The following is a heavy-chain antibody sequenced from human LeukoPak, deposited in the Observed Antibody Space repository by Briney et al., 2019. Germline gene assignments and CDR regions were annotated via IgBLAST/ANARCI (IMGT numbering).Heavy chain of an antibody. V-gene: IGHV3-30*02. D-gene: IGHD4-23*01. CDR1: GFTFSSYS. Sequence: GGSLRLSCAASGFTFSSYSMNWVRQAPGKGLEWVAFIRYDGSNKYYADSVKGRFTISRDNSKNTLYLQMNSLRAEDTAVYYCANRGNSYYYYYMDVWGKGTTVTISS. J-gene: IGHJ6*03. CDR3: ANRGNSYYYYYMDV. CDR2: IRYDGSNK.